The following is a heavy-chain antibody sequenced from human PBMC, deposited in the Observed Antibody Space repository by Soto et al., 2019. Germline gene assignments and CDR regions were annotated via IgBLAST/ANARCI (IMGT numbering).Heavy chain of an antibody. D-gene: IGHD1-26*01. CDR3: AIPSGGSYYYYYYGMDV. J-gene: IGHJ6*02. CDR2: INHSGST. CDR1: GGSFSGCY. Sequence: PSETLSLTCAVYGGSFSGCYWSRIRQPPGKGLEWIGEINHSGSTNYNPSLKSRVTISVDTSKNQFSLKLSSVTAADTAVYYCAIPSGGSYYYYYYGMDVWGQGTTVTVSS. V-gene: IGHV4-34*01.